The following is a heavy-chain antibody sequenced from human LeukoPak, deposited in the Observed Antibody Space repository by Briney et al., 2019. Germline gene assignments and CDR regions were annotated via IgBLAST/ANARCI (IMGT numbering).Heavy chain of an antibody. J-gene: IGHJ5*02. CDR2: IYHSGST. V-gene: IGHV4-38-2*01. D-gene: IGHD2-15*01. CDR1: GYSLSSGYY. CDR3: ARLPNVTPPLVGS. Sequence: SETLSLTCAVSGYSLSSGYYWGCIRQPPGKGLEWIGSIYHSGSTYYNPSLKSRVTISVDTSKNQFSLKLSSVTAADTAVYYCARLPNVTPPLVGSWGQGTLVTVSS.